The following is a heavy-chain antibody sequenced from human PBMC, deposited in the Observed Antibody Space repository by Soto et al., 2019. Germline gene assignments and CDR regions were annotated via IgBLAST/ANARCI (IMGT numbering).Heavy chain of an antibody. CDR1: GGSISSVVYY. CDR2: IFYSGST. V-gene: IGHV4-31*03. J-gene: IGHJ3*02. Sequence: SETLSLTCTVFGGSISSVVYYWSWIRQHPGKGLEWIGFIFYSGSTSYNPSLKSRVTISVDTSKNQFSLRLSSVTAADTAVYYCARKYYYDSSGYYPPDAFNIWGQGTMVTV. D-gene: IGHD3-22*01. CDR3: ARKYYYDSSGYYPPDAFNI.